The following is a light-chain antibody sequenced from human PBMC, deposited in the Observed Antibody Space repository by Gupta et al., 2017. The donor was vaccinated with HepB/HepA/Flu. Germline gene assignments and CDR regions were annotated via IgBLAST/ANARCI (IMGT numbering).Light chain of an antibody. CDR3: QCYGTILNGPGV. V-gene: IGLV1-40*01. CDR2: RNN. J-gene: IGLJ2*01. Sequence: QSVLTQPPSVSGAPGQRVSISCTGSSSNIGAGYDVHWYQQLPGTAPKLRSYRNNNRPSGVPDRFSGSTSGTSASLTITGLQAEDEADYDCQCYGTILNGPGVFGEGTKLTVL. CDR1: SSNIGAGYD.